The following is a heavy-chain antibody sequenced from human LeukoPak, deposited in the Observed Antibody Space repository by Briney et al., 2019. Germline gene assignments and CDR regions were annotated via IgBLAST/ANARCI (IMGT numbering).Heavy chain of an antibody. D-gene: IGHD2-2*01. Sequence: PSETLSLTCAVSGGSIRSTSYYWGWIRQPPGKGLEWIGSIYYSGSTYYKPSLQSRITISIDTSKNQFSLKVRSVTAADTAVYYCARRTDEGHEKNWFDPWGQGILVIVSS. J-gene: IGHJ5*02. CDR2: IYYSGST. V-gene: IGHV4-39*01. CDR1: GGSIRSTSYY. CDR3: ARRTDEGHEKNWFDP.